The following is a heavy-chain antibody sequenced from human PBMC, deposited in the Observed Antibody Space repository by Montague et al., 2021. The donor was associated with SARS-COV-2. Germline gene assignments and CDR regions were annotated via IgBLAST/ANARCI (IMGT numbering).Heavy chain of an antibody. J-gene: IGHJ6*02. D-gene: IGHD3-16*01. CDR1: DGSISSPNW. Sequence: SETLSLTCAVSDGSISSPNWWNWVRQPPGKGLEWIGEINYTGNTNYNTSLKSRVPIFIDKSKNHFSLQLSSGTAADTAVYYCARGGTYHYGMDVWGQGTTVAVSS. CDR2: INYTGNT. V-gene: IGHV4-4*02. CDR3: ARGGTYHYGMDV.